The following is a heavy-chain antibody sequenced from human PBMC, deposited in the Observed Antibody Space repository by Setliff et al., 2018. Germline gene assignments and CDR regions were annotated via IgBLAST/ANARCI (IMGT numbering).Heavy chain of an antibody. CDR3: AREGVDTRSSTDYRYYMDV. CDR1: GGTFSSYG. Sequence: ASVKVSCKASGGTFSSYGISWVRQAPGQGLEWMGGTIPIFGTTNYAQKFQGRVTIITDESTSTAYMELSSLTSADTAVYYCAREGVDTRSSTDYRYYMDVWGKGTTITVSS. D-gene: IGHD5-18*01. V-gene: IGHV1-69*05. CDR2: TIPIFGTT. J-gene: IGHJ6*03.